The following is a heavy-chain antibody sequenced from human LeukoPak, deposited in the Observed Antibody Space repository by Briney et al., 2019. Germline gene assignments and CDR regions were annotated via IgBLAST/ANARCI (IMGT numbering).Heavy chain of an antibody. J-gene: IGHJ6*03. V-gene: IGHV3-48*03. CDR2: ISSSGSTI. CDR3: ARLNSGYSYGLIDYYYYMDV. D-gene: IGHD5-18*01. Sequence: GGSLRLSCAASGFTFSSYEMNWVRQAPGKGLEWVSYISSSGSTIYYADSVKGRFTISRDNAKNSLYLQMNSLRAEDTAVYYCARLNSGYSYGLIDYYYYMDVWGKGTTVTISS. CDR1: GFTFSSYE.